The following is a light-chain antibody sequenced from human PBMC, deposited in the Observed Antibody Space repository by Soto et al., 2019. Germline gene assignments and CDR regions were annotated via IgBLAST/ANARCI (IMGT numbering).Light chain of an antibody. CDR2: KAS. CDR3: QQYNSYSLWT. Sequence: DIQMTQSPSXLSASVGDRVTITCRASQSISSWLAWYQQKPGKAPKLLIYKASSLESGVPSRFSGSGSGTEFTLTISSLQPDDFATYYCQQYNSYSLWTFGQGTKVEIK. J-gene: IGKJ1*01. CDR1: QSISSW. V-gene: IGKV1-5*03.